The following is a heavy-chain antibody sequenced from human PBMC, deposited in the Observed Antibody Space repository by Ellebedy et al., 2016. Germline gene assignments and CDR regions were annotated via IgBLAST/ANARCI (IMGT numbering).Heavy chain of an antibody. CDR2: ISYDGSNR. D-gene: IGHD3-10*01. CDR3: ARDIGEMVPFHFYGMDV. V-gene: IGHV3-30-3*01. Sequence: GESLKISCAASGFTFSTYPMHWVRQAPGKGLEWVAAISYDGSNRYSADSVKGRFTISRDNSKDTLFLQMNSLRAADTAVYFCARDIGEMVPFHFYGMDVWGQGTTVTVSS. CDR1: GFTFSTYP. J-gene: IGHJ6*02.